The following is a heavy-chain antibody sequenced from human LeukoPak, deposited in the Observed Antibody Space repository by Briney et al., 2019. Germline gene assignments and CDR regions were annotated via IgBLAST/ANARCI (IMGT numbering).Heavy chain of an antibody. Sequence: GGSLRLSCAASGFTFSDYTMNWVRQAPGKGLQWVSSISSGTTYMYYTDSVKGRFTISRDNAKNSLHLQMNSLRVEDTAVYYCARGSGYSGYDSASTKNFDYWGQGTLLTVSS. D-gene: IGHD5-12*01. CDR1: GFTFSDYT. CDR2: ISSGTTYM. V-gene: IGHV3-21*01. CDR3: ARGSGYSGYDSASTKNFDY. J-gene: IGHJ4*02.